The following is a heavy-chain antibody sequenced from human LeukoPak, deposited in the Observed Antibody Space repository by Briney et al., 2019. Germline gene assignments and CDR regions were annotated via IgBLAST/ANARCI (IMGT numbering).Heavy chain of an antibody. CDR3: ASRGRTSVWSYFFDI. J-gene: IGHJ4*02. D-gene: IGHD6-19*01. CDR2: IYTGGFT. Sequence: SETLSLTCTVSDDSINRHHWNWLRQSPGNGVEWIGYIYTGGFTNYNHSLKNRVTMSLDMSKNRVSLKLTSVTAADTAVYYCASRGRTSVWSYFFDIWGQGNLVTVSS. CDR1: DDSINRHH. V-gene: IGHV4-4*08.